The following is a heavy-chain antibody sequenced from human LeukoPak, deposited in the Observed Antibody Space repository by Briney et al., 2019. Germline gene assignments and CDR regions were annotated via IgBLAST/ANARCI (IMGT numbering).Heavy chain of an antibody. CDR3: ASGEWPQNY. D-gene: IGHD3-10*01. CDR2: IYSGGTT. V-gene: IGHV3-53*01. J-gene: IGHJ4*02. Sequence: PGGSLRLSCAASGFTVSNNYMTWVRQAPGKGLEWVSLIYSGGTTSYADSVKGRFTISRDNSKNTLYLQMNSLRADDTAVYYCASGEWPQNYWGQGTLVTVSS. CDR1: GFTVSNNY.